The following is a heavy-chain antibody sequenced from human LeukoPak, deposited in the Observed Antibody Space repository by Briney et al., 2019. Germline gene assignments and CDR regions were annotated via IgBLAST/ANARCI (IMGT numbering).Heavy chain of an antibody. CDR3: AVDVIYESD. J-gene: IGHJ4*02. V-gene: IGHV1-58*01. D-gene: IGHD2/OR15-2a*01. Sequence: SVKVSCKASGFTFSNSAVQWVRQARGQRLEWIGWIVVGSGNTNYAQKFQERVAITRDMSTSTAYMELSSLRSEDTAVYYCAVDVIYESDWGQGTLVTVSS. CDR2: IVVGSGNT. CDR1: GFTFSNSA.